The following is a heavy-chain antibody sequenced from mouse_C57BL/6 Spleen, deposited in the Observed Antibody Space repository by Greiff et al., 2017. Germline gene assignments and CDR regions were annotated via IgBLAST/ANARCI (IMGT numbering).Heavy chain of an antibody. Sequence: QVQLQQPGAELVKPGASVKLSCKASGYTFTSYWMHWVKQRPGQGLEWIGMIHPNSGSTNYNEKFKSKATLTVDKSSSTAYMQLSSLTSEDSAVYYCARGHDYDVRDAMDYWSQGTSVTVSS. J-gene: IGHJ4*01. CDR1: GYTFTSYW. CDR3: ARGHDYDVRDAMDY. V-gene: IGHV1-64*01. D-gene: IGHD2-4*01. CDR2: IHPNSGST.